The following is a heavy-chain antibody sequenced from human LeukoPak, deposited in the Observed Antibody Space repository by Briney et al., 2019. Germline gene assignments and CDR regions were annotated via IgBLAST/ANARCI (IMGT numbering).Heavy chain of an antibody. Sequence: ASVKVSCKVSGYTLTELSMHWVRQAPGKGLEWMGGFDTEDGETIYAQKFQGRVTMTEDTSTDTAYMELSSLRSEDTAVYYCRPYHYDSSGYLDYWGQGTLVTVSS. CDR3: RPYHYDSSGYLDY. V-gene: IGHV1-24*01. J-gene: IGHJ4*02. D-gene: IGHD3-22*01. CDR2: FDTEDGET. CDR1: GYTLTELS.